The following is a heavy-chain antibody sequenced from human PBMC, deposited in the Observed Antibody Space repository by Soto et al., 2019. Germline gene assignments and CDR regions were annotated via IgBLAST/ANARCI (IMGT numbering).Heavy chain of an antibody. J-gene: IGHJ4*02. V-gene: IGHV4-31*03. CDR1: GDSISSGGYY. CDR3: AKVVGDGNDYYDF. D-gene: IGHD3-22*01. Sequence: SETLSLTCTVSGDSISSGGYYWSWIRQHPGKGLEWIGYIYYSGTTYYNPSLESRVTISADTSENQFSLRVNSVTVADTAVYYCAKVVGDGNDYYDFWGQGTLVTVSS. CDR2: IYYSGTT.